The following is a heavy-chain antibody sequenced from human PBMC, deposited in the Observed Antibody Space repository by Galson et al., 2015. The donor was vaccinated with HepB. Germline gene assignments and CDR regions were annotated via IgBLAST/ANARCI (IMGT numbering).Heavy chain of an antibody. J-gene: IGHJ2*01. Sequence: SLRLSCAASGFTFSSYGMHWVRQAPGKGLEWVAVISYDGSNKYYADSVKGRFTISRDNSKNTLYLQMNSLRAEDTAVYYCAKDTVPSYWYFDLWGRGTLVTVSS. CDR3: AKDTVPSYWYFDL. D-gene: IGHD2-2*01. V-gene: IGHV3-30*18. CDR2: ISYDGSNK. CDR1: GFTFSSYG.